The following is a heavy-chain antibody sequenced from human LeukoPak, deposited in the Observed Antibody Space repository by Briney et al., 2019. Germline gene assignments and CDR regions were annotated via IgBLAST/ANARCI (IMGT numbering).Heavy chain of an antibody. D-gene: IGHD3-3*01. CDR3: VRSDFWSGYPFTH. V-gene: IGHV4-34*01. CDR2: INHSGST. Sequence: SETLSLTCAVYGGSFSGYYWSWIRQPPGKGLEWMGEINHSGSTNYNPSLKRRVTISVDTSKNQFSLKLSSVTAADTAVYYCVRSDFWSGYPFTHWGQGTLVTVSS. J-gene: IGHJ1*01. CDR1: GGSFSGYY.